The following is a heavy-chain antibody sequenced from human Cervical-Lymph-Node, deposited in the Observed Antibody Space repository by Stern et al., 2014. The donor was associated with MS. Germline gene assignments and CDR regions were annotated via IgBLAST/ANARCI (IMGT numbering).Heavy chain of an antibody. Sequence: EVQLVQSGGGVVQPGGSLKLSCAASTSTFNTDWMSWVRQAPGQGLEWVANINPDGSAKNYVASLQGRLTISRANADTSLSLQMSSLRVEDTAIYYCTAFDYWGQGTLVTVSS. CDR1: TSTFNTDW. CDR2: INPDGSAK. J-gene: IGHJ4*02. V-gene: IGHV3-7*01. CDR3: TAFDY.